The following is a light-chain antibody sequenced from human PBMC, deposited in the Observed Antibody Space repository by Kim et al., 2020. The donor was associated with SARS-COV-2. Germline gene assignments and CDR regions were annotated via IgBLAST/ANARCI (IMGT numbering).Light chain of an antibody. V-gene: IGLV3-19*01. CDR1: SLRSYY. Sequence: VALGQTVRITCLGDSLRSYYATWYQQKPGQAPILVIYGKNNRPSGIPDRFSGSSSGNTASLTITGTQAGDEADYYCNSRDSNDNVVFGGGTKLTVL. CDR2: GKN. CDR3: NSRDSNDNVV. J-gene: IGLJ2*01.